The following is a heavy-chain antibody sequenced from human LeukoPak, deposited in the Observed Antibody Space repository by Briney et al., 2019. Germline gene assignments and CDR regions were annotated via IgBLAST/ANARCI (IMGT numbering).Heavy chain of an antibody. J-gene: IGHJ4*02. CDR2: IKQDGSEK. Sequence: GGSLRLSCAASGFTFSSYAMHWVRQAPGKGLEWVANIKQDGSEKYYVDSVKGRFTISRDNAKNSLYLQMNSLRAEDTAVYYCAREGVAAAGYWGQGTLVTVSS. CDR3: AREGVAAAGY. CDR1: GFTFSSYA. V-gene: IGHV3-7*01. D-gene: IGHD6-13*01.